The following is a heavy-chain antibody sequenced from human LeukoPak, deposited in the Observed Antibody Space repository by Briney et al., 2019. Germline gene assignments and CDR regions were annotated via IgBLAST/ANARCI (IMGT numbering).Heavy chain of an antibody. CDR2: IKYDGSTS. J-gene: IGHJ4*02. V-gene: IGHV3-74*01. Sequence: GGSLRLSCEASGFTFTTYWIHWVRQGPGKGLVWVSRIKYDGSTSNYADSVKGRFTISRDNAKNTVYLQMNSLRAEDTAVYYCAREGVAAADTYFDYWGQGTLVTVSS. D-gene: IGHD6-13*01. CDR1: GFTFTTYW. CDR3: AREGVAAADTYFDY.